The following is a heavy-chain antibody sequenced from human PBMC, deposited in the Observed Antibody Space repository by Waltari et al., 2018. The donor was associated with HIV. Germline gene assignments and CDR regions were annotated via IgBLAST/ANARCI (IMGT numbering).Heavy chain of an antibody. V-gene: IGHV3-15*01. CDR3: TTVGGGTRDY. D-gene: IGHD3-16*01. J-gene: IGHJ4*02. CDR1: GFTFSDAW. Sequence: EVILVEPGGGLGEPGGSLSLSCASSGFTFSDAWMSWVRQAPGKGLEWVGRIKSNTDGGTTDYAAPVKGRFTISRDDSKTTLYLEMNSLKTEDTAVYYCTTVGGGTRDYWGQGTLITVSS. CDR2: IKSNTDGGTT.